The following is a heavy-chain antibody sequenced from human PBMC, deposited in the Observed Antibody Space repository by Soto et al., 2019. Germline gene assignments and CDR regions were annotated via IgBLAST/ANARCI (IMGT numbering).Heavy chain of an antibody. J-gene: IGHJ4*02. CDR1: GASFTTYY. CDR3: AREGGGYRFDY. CDR2: IFYNGHL. D-gene: IGHD1-26*01. Sequence: QVQLQESGPGLVKPSETLSLTCTVSGASFTTYYWSWIRQPPGKGLEWMGYIFYNGHLKYNPSLKRRLTISVAPSKNQPSLRLAPVTAADTAVYYCAREGGGYRFDYWGQGTLVTVSS. V-gene: IGHV4-59*01.